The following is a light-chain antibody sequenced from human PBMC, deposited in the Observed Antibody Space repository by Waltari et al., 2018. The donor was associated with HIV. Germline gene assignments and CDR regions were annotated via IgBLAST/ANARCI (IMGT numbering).Light chain of an antibody. CDR2: DAS. CDR3: QQYDNLPLIGVT. CDR1: QDISNY. V-gene: IGKV1-33*01. Sequence: DIQMTQSPSSLSASVGDRVTITCQASQDISNYLNWYQQKPGKAPKLLIYDASNLETGVPSRFSGSGSGTDFTFTISSLQPEDIATYYCQQYDNLPLIGVTFGGGTKVEIK. J-gene: IGKJ4*01.